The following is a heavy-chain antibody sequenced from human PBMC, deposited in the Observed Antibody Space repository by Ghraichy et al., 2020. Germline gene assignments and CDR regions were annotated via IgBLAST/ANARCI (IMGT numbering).Heavy chain of an antibody. CDR3: ARFGSGSNITWEYYFDY. CDR2: ISYDGSNK. J-gene: IGHJ4*02. CDR1: GFTFSSYA. Sequence: GGSLRLSCAASGFTFSSYAMHWVRQAPGKGLEWVAVISYDGSNKYYVDSVKGRFTIPRDNSKNTLYLQMNSLRAEDTAVYYCARFGSGSNITWEYYFDYWGQGTLVTVSS. D-gene: IGHD3-10*01. V-gene: IGHV3-30*04.